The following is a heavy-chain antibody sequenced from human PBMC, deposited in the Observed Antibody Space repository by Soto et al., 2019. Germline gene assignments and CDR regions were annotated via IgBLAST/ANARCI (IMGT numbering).Heavy chain of an antibody. Sequence: EVQLVESGGGLVQPGGSLRLSCAASGFTFSSYSMNWVRQAPGKGREWVSYISSSSSTIYYADSVKGRFTISRDNAKNSLYLQMNSLRDEDTAVYYCASRDYGDYDAFDIWGQGTMVTVSS. V-gene: IGHV3-48*02. CDR2: ISSSSSTI. CDR1: GFTFSSYS. CDR3: ASRDYGDYDAFDI. D-gene: IGHD4-17*01. J-gene: IGHJ3*02.